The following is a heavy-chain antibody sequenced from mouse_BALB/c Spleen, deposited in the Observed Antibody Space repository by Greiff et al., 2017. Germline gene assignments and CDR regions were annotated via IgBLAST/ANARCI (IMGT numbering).Heavy chain of an antibody. D-gene: IGHD2-3*01. CDR2: ISSSGST. Sequence: VQLKESGPGLVKPSQSVSLTCTVTGYSITSDYAWNWIRQSPGNRLGWMGYISSSGSTSYNPYFKSRTTITRDTSKNQFFLQLNSVTTEDTAARYCASVGYYVYFDDWGAGTTRTVSS. V-gene: IGHV3-2*02. CDR1: GYSITSDYA. J-gene: IGHJ2*01. CDR3: ASVGYYVYFDD.